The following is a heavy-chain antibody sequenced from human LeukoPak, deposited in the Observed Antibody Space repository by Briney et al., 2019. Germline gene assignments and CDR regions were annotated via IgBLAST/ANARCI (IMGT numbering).Heavy chain of an antibody. J-gene: IGHJ6*03. CDR3: ARVRGGVRRRLYYMDV. Sequence: SSETLSLTCAVYGGSFSGYYWSWIRQPPGKGLEWIGEINHSGSTNYNPSLKSRVTISVDTSKNQFFLKLSSVTAADTAVYYCARVRGGVRRRLYYMDVWGKGTTVTVSS. CDR1: GGSFSGYY. CDR2: INHSGST. V-gene: IGHV4-34*01. D-gene: IGHD3-16*01.